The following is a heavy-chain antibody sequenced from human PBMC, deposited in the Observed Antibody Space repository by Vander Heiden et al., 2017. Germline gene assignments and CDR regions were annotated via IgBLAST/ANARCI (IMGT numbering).Heavy chain of an antibody. CDR2: IFPGGST. J-gene: IGHJ5*02. V-gene: IGHV3-53*01. CDR1: GFTVSSNY. Sequence: EVQLVESGGGLIQPGGSLRLSCAVSGFTVSSNYLSWVRQAPGKGLEWVSVIFPGGSTNYPDSVKGRFTISRDTSKNTLYMQMNRLRAEDTAVYYCARYNTGEGLDHWGQGTRVTVSS. D-gene: IGHD1-1*01. CDR3: ARYNTGEGLDH.